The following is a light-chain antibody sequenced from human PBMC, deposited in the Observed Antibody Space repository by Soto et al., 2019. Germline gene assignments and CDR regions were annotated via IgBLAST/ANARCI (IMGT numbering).Light chain of an antibody. V-gene: IGKV3-11*01. CDR1: QSVSNY. J-gene: IGKJ4*01. Sequence: EIVLTHSPATLSLSPGEGATLSCRASQSVSNYLAWYQQKPGQAPRLLMYDASNRATGIPARFSGSGSGTDFTLTISGLEPEDVAVYYCQPRSNWPLTFGGGTKVEIK. CDR3: QPRSNWPLT. CDR2: DAS.